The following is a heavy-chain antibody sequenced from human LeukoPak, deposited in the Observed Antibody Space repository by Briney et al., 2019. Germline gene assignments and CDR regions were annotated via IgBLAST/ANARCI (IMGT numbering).Heavy chain of an antibody. J-gene: IGHJ3*02. CDR2: ISSSSSYI. Sequence: GGSLRLSCAASGFTFSSYSMNWVRQAPGKGLEWVSSISSSSSYIYYADSVKGRFTISRDNAKNSLYLQMNSLRAEDTAVYYCARDQVGARPTVSAFDIWGQGTMVTVSS. CDR1: GFTFSSYS. V-gene: IGHV3-21*01. D-gene: IGHD1-26*01. CDR3: ARDQVGARPTVSAFDI.